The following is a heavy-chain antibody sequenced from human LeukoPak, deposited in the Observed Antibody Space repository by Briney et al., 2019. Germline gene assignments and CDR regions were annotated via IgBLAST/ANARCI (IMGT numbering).Heavy chain of an antibody. V-gene: IGHV3-48*03. J-gene: IGHJ6*03. CDR3: ARDVRGRVRGVIHYYYYYYMDV. CDR2: ISSSGSTI. CDR1: GFTFSSYE. D-gene: IGHD3-10*01. Sequence: GGSLRLSCAASGFTFSSYEMNWVRQAPGKGLEWVSYISSSGSTIYYADSVKGRLTISRDNAKNSLYLQMNSLRAEDTAVYYCARDVRGRVRGVIHYYYYYYMDVWGKGTTVTISS.